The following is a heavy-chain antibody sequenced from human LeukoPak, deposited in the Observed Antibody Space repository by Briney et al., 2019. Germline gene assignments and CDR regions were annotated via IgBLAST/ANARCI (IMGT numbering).Heavy chain of an antibody. CDR1: GXTFSNYG. V-gene: IGHV3-30*18. CDR2: ISYDGSNK. J-gene: IGHJ4*02. CDR3: AKGYGFDSSGSEHYFEN. D-gene: IGHD3-22*01. Sequence: PGGSLRLSCAASGXTFSNYGIHWVRQAPGKGLEWVAVISYDGSNKYYAESVKGRFTISRDNSKNTLYLQMNSLRAEDTAVYYCAKGYGFDSSGSEHYFENWGQGILVTVSS.